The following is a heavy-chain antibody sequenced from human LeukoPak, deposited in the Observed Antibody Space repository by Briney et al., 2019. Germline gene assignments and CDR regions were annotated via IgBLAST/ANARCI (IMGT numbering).Heavy chain of an antibody. J-gene: IGHJ3*02. V-gene: IGHV3-7*01. CDR2: IKQDGSVI. Sequence: GGSLRLSCAASGFSFSTHWMSWFRQAPGKWLEWVALIKQDGSVIHHVGSVTGRLTISRDNAKNSLARQMNSLRADDAAVYYCAGDEGWTFDIWGQGTKVTVSS. CDR1: GFSFSTHW. D-gene: IGHD5-24*01. CDR3: AGDEGWTFDI.